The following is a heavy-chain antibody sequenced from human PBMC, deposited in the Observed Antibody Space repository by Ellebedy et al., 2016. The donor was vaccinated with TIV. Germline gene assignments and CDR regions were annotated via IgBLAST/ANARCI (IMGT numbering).Heavy chain of an antibody. D-gene: IGHD3-9*01. CDR2: INPNSGGT. J-gene: IGHJ6*02. CDR1: GYTFTSYD. CDR3: ARDGERYFDWAPYYYYGMDV. Sequence: ASVKVSCXASGYTFTSYDINWVRQATGQGLEWMGWINPNSGGTNYAQKFQGWVTMTRDTSISTAYMELRSLRSDDTAVYYCARDGERYFDWAPYYYYGMDVWGQGTTVTVSS. V-gene: IGHV1-2*04.